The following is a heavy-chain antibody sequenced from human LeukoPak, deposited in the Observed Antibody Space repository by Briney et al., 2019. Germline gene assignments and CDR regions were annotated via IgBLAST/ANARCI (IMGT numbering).Heavy chain of an antibody. Sequence: GGSLRLSCAASGFTFSSYAMSWVRQAPGKGLEWVSAISGSGGGTYYADSVKGRFTISRDNSKNTLYLQMNSLRAEDTAVYYCAREYCSSTSCLYDYWGQGTLVTVSS. J-gene: IGHJ4*02. CDR1: GFTFSSYA. V-gene: IGHV3-23*01. CDR3: AREYCSSTSCLYDY. D-gene: IGHD2-2*01. CDR2: ISGSGGGT.